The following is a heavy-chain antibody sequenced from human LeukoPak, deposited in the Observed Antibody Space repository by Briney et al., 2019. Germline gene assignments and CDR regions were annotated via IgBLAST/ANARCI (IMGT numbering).Heavy chain of an antibody. CDR3: ARARQFGSGWTAYFDH. Sequence: GGSLRLSCAASGFTLSSHAMSWVRQAPGKGLEWVSAIHSGGGTYYADSVRGRFTISRRNSQSTLYLQMNSLKAEDTAVYYCARARQFGSGWTAYFDHWGQGTLVTVSS. V-gene: IGHV3-23*01. CDR2: IHSGGGT. CDR1: GFTLSSHA. D-gene: IGHD6-19*01. J-gene: IGHJ4*02.